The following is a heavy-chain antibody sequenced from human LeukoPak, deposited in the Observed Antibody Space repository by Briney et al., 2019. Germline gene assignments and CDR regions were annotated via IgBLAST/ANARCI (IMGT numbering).Heavy chain of an antibody. V-gene: IGHV4-61*01. CDR2: IYYSGST. D-gene: IGHD6-19*01. CDR1: GGSVSSGTYY. CDR3: ARGFSSGWYYFDY. Sequence: SETLSLTCTVSGGSVSSGTYYWSWIRQPPGEGLEWIGYIYYSGSTDYNPSLKSRVTISLDTSKNQFSLKLSSVTAADTAVYYCARGFSSGWYYFDYWGQGTLVTVSS. J-gene: IGHJ4*02.